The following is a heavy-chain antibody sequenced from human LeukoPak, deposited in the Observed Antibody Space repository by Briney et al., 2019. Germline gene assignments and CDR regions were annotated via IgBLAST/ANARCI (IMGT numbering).Heavy chain of an antibody. CDR3: ARYPRRLLWFGETHFDY. CDR1: GFTFNNYA. V-gene: IGHV3-23*01. Sequence: GGSLRLSCTAAGFTFNNYAMSWVRQAPGKGLEWVSHISDSGGKTYYADSVNGRFTISRDNSKNTLYLQMDSLRAEDTAVYYCARYPRRLLWFGETHFDYWGQGTLVTVSS. D-gene: IGHD3-10*01. CDR2: ISDSGGKT. J-gene: IGHJ4*02.